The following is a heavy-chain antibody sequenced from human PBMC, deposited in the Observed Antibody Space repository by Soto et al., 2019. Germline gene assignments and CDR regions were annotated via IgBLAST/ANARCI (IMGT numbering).Heavy chain of an antibody. V-gene: IGHV4-59*01. J-gene: IGHJ6*03. CDR1: GGSISSYY. CDR2: IYYSGST. Sequence: SETLSLTCTVSGGSISSYYWSWIRQPPGKGLEWIGYIYYSGSTNYNPSLKSRVTISVDTSKNQFSLKLSSVTAADTAVYYCAREAITMVRGGDYYYMDVWGKGTTVTVPS. D-gene: IGHD3-10*01. CDR3: AREAITMVRGGDYYYMDV.